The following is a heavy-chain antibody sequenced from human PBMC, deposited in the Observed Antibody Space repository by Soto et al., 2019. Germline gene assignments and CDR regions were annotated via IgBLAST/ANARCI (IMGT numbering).Heavy chain of an antibody. J-gene: IGHJ6*02. Sequence: SVKVSCKAPGFTFTSSAVQWVRQARGQRLEWIGWIVVGSGNTNYAQKFQERVTITRDMSTSTAYMELSSLRSEDTAVYYCAAEVYYDSSGFYGMDVWGQGTTVTVS. V-gene: IGHV1-58*01. CDR2: IVVGSGNT. D-gene: IGHD3-22*01. CDR3: AAEVYYDSSGFYGMDV. CDR1: GFTFTSSA.